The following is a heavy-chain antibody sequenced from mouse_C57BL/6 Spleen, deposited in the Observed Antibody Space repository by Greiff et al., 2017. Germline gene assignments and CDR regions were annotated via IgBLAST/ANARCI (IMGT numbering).Heavy chain of an antibody. CDR2: IDPSDSYT. CDR3: ASPLYYGSSFYWYFDV. V-gene: IGHV1-69*01. J-gene: IGHJ1*03. D-gene: IGHD1-1*01. CDR1: GYTFTSYW. Sequence: QVQLQQPGAELVMPGASVKLSCKASGYTFTSYWMHWVKQRPGQGLEWIGEIDPSDSYTNYNQKFKGKSTLTVDKSSSTAYMQLSSLTSEDSAVYYCASPLYYGSSFYWYFDVWGTGTTVTVSS.